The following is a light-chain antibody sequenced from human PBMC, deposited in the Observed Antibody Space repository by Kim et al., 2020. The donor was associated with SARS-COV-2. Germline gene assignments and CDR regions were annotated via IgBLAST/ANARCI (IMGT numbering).Light chain of an antibody. J-gene: IGKJ1*01. Sequence: EIVMTQSPATLSVSPGERATLSCRASQSVSSNLAWYQQKPGQAPRLLIYGASTRATGIPARFSGSGSGTEFTLTISSLQSEDFAVCYCQQYIAWRTFGQGTKVDIK. CDR3: QQYIAWRT. CDR1: QSVSSN. CDR2: GAS. V-gene: IGKV3-15*01.